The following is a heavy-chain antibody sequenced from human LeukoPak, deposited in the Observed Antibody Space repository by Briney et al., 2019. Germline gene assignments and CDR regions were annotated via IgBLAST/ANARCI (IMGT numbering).Heavy chain of an antibody. D-gene: IGHD3-22*01. Sequence: GGSLRLSCAASGFTFSSYAMSWVRQAPGKGLEWVSVISGSGGSIYYADSVKGRFTISRDNPKNTLYLQMNSLRAEDTAVYYCAKSQIDGSQYFQHWGQGTLVTVSS. CDR3: AKSQIDGSQYFQH. CDR1: GFTFSSYA. V-gene: IGHV3-23*01. CDR2: ISGSGGSI. J-gene: IGHJ1*01.